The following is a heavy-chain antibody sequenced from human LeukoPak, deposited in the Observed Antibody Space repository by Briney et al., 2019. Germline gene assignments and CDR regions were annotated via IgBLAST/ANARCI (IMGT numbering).Heavy chain of an antibody. D-gene: IGHD3-22*01. CDR1: GFTFSSYW. Sequence: PGGSLRLSCAASGFTFSSYWMHWVRQAPGKGLVWVSRINTDGSSTSYADSVKGRFTVSKDNSKNTLFLQVNSLRTEDTAVYYCARGPTYQHSSGHDFDYWGQGTLVTVSS. V-gene: IGHV3-74*01. CDR2: INTDGSST. J-gene: IGHJ4*02. CDR3: ARGPTYQHSSGHDFDY.